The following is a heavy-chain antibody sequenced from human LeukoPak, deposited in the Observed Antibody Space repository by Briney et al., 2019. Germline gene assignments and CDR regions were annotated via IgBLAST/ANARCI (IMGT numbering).Heavy chain of an antibody. Sequence: GGSLRLSCAASGFTFDDYAMHWVRQAPGKGLEWVSGISWNGGSIGYADSVKGRFTISRDNAKNSLYLQMNSLRAEDMALYYCAKDIGYSSGWYSAFDIWGQGTMVTVSS. V-gene: IGHV3-9*03. CDR3: AKDIGYSSGWYSAFDI. CDR2: ISWNGGSI. J-gene: IGHJ3*02. CDR1: GFTFDDYA. D-gene: IGHD6-19*01.